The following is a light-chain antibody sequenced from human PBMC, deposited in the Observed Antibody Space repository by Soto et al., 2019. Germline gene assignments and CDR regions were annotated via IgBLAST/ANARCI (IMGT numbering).Light chain of an antibody. V-gene: IGKV3-11*01. CDR2: EAS. CDR1: QSVGTN. CDR3: QQHINWPLT. J-gene: IGKJ4*01. Sequence: EIVLTQSPATLSLSPGERATLSCRASQSVGTNFAWYQQKPGQAPGLLIYEASTRATGIPARFSGSGSGTDSTLTISSLEPEDFAVYYCQQHINWPLTFGGGTKVEI.